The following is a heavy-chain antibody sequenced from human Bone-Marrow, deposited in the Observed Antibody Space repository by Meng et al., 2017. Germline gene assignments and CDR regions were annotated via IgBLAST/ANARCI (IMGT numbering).Heavy chain of an antibody. CDR2: ISAYNGNT. V-gene: IGHV1-18*01. Sequence: ASVKVSCKASGYTFTNYGISWVRQAPGQGLEWMGWISAYNGNTNYAQKLQGRATMTTDTSTSTAYMELRSLRSDDTAVYYCARDPIVGPTVVTPFHWFDPWGQGTLVTVSS. CDR3: ARDPIVGPTVVTPFHWFDP. CDR1: GYTFTNYG. J-gene: IGHJ5*02. D-gene: IGHD4-23*01.